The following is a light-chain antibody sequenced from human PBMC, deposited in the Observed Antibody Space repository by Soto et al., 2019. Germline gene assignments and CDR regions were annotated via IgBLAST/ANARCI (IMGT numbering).Light chain of an antibody. V-gene: IGKV3-20*01. CDR2: GAS. J-gene: IGKJ1*01. Sequence: EIVLTQSPGTLSLSPGERATLSCRASQSVSSGYLAWYQQKPGQAPRLLIYGASSRATGIPGRFSGSGSGTDFTLTISRLEPEDFAVYYCQQYGSSPPTWTFGQGTKVEVK. CDR3: QQYGSSPPTWT. CDR1: QSVSSGY.